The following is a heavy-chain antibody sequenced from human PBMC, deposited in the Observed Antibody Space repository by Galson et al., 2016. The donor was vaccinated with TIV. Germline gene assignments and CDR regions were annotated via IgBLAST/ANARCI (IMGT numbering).Heavy chain of an antibody. J-gene: IGHJ6*03. CDR3: ARGWGSYSCYLDV. CDR1: GYTVTGYY. CDR2: INPKNGDT. Sequence: SVKVSCKASGYTVTGYYMHWVRQAPGQGLEWMGWINPKNGDTNYAPKFQGRVTMTRDTSISTAYMEVSSLDFDDTAVYFCARGWGSYSCYLDVWGKGTTVTVSS. V-gene: IGHV1-2*02. D-gene: IGHD1-26*01.